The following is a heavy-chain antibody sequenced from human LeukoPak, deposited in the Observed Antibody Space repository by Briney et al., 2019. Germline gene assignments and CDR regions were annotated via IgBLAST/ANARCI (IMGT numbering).Heavy chain of an antibody. CDR3: AGDLYYYDSSGYYSPDY. CDR2: ISAYNGNT. V-gene: IGHV1-18*01. Sequence: ASVKVSCKASGYTFTSYGISWVRQAPGQGLEWMGWISAYNGNTNYAQKLQGRVTMTTDTSTSTAYMELGSLRSDDTAVYYCAGDLYYYDSSGYYSPDYWGQGTLVTVSS. CDR1: GYTFTSYG. D-gene: IGHD3-22*01. J-gene: IGHJ4*02.